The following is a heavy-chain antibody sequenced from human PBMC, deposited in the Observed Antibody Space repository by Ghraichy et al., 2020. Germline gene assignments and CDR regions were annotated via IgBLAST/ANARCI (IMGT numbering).Heavy chain of an antibody. Sequence: GGSLRLSCAASGFNFSNYAINWVRQAPGKGLEWVSSISGSGGTIYYADSVKGRFTLSRDNSKNTVSLEMNSLRAEDTAIYYCAKGFYASNWILLDYWGLGTLVTVST. J-gene: IGHJ4*02. CDR2: ISGSGGTI. CDR3: AKGFYASNWILLDY. D-gene: IGHD1-1*01. V-gene: IGHV3-23*01. CDR1: GFNFSNYA.